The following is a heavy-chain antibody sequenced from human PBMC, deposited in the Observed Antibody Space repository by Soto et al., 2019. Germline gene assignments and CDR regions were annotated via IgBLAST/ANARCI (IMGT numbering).Heavy chain of an antibody. CDR2: ISSSSSTI. J-gene: IGHJ5*02. CDR1: GFTFSSYS. CDR3: ASERAVATAVALNWFDP. Sequence: EVQLVESGGGLVQPGGSLRLSCAASGFTFSSYSMNWVRQAPGKGLEWVSYISSSSSTIYYADSVKGRFTISRDNASNSPYLQMNSLRGEDTAVYYCASERAVATAVALNWFDPWGQGTLVTVSS. D-gene: IGHD6-19*01. V-gene: IGHV3-48*04.